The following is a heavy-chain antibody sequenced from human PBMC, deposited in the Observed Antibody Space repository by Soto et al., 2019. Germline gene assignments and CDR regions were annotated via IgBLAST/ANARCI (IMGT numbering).Heavy chain of an antibody. J-gene: IGHJ6*03. CDR1: GGSFSGYY. D-gene: IGHD3-10*01. CDR3: ARGPNGSGIRSPYYNYYMDV. CDR2: ISHSGST. Sequence: QVQLQQWGAGLLKPSESLSLICAVHGGSFSGYYWSWIRQSPGKGLEWIGEISHSGSTNYNPSLKSRVTISLDTSKTQFSLKLSSVTAADTAVYYCARGPNGSGIRSPYYNYYMDVWGKGTTVTVSS. V-gene: IGHV4-34*01.